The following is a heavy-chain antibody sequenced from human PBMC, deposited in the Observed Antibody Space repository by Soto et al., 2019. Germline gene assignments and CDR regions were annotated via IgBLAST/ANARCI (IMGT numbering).Heavy chain of an antibody. J-gene: IGHJ4*02. V-gene: IGHV3-21*01. CDR3: ARDTSIMITFGISDY. CDR1: GFTFSSYS. D-gene: IGHD3-16*01. CDR2: ISSSSSYI. Sequence: GGSLRLSCAASGFTFSSYSMNWVRQAPGKGLEWVSSISSSSSYIYYADSVKGRFTISRDNAKNSLYLQMNSLRAEDTAVYYCARDTSIMITFGISDYWGQGTLVTVSS.